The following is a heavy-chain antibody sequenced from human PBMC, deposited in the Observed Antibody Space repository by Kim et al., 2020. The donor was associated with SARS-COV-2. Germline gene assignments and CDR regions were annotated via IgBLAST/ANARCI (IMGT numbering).Heavy chain of an antibody. J-gene: IGHJ6*02. CDR2: INHSGST. D-gene: IGHD3-10*01. CDR3: AREGKYYYGSGTLYYYYGMDV. CDR1: GGSFSGYY. V-gene: IGHV4-34*01. Sequence: SETLSLTCAVYGGSFSGYYWSWIRQPPGKGLEWIGEINHSGSTNYNPSLKSRVTISVDTSKNQFSLKLSSVTAADTAVYYCAREGKYYYGSGTLYYYYGMDVWGQGTTVTVSS.